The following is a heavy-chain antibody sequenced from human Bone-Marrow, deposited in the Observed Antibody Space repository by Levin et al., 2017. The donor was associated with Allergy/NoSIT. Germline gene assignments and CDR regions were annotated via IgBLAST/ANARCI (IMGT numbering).Heavy chain of an antibody. D-gene: IGHD3-16*01. J-gene: IGHJ3*01. CDR2: ITSDGDNT. V-gene: IGHV3-30*18. CDR3: AKDARGRAFFGDLDF. CDR1: GFDFSRYG. Sequence: QTGGSLRLSCSATGFDFSRYGMHWVRQAPGKGLEWLTLITSDGDNTYYLDSVKGRFTISRDNSRNTLYLDMNTLTEKDTAVYYCAKDARGRAFFGDLDFWGQGTTVIVSS.